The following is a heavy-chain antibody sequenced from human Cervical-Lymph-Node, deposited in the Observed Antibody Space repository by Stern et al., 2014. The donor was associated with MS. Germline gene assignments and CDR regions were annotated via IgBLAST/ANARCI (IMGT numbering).Heavy chain of an antibody. CDR2: IVVGSGNT. CDR3: AAEPMYYSDSVGAFDI. V-gene: IGHV1-58*01. J-gene: IGHJ3*02. CDR1: GFTFTSSA. D-gene: IGHD3-22*01. Sequence: QMQLVQSGPEVKKPGTSVKVSCKASGFTFTSSAVQWVRQARGQRLEWIGWIVVGSGNTNYAQKFQERGTITRDMSTSTAYMELSSLRSEDTAVYYCAAEPMYYSDSVGAFDIWGQGTMVTVSS.